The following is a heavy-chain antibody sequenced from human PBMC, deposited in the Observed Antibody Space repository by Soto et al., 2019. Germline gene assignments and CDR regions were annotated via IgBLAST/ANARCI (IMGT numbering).Heavy chain of an antibody. V-gene: IGHV3-33*01. CDR1: GFTFSSYG. D-gene: IGHD5-12*01. J-gene: IGHJ4*02. Sequence: GGSLRLSCAASGFTFSSYGMHWVRQAPGKGLEWVAVIWYDGSNKYYADSVKGRFTISRDNSKNTLYLQMNSLRAEDTAVYYCARATLFGYSGYDIGDFDYWGQGTLVTVSS. CDR2: IWYDGSNK. CDR3: ARATLFGYSGYDIGDFDY.